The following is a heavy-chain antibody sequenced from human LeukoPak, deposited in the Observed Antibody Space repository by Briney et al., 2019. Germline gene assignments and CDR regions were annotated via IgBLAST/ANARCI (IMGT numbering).Heavy chain of an antibody. CDR1: GYTFTTYY. J-gene: IGHJ4*02. CDR2: INPSAGTT. D-gene: IGHD2-2*01. Sequence: ASVKVSCKAFGYTFTTYYIHWVRQAPGQGLEWMGIINPSAGTTKSPDKFQGRVTMTRDTSTSTVYMELSGLGSDDTATYYCTRAQSYCTSTSCSADYWGQGTLVTVSS. V-gene: IGHV1-46*01. CDR3: TRAQSYCTSTSCSADY.